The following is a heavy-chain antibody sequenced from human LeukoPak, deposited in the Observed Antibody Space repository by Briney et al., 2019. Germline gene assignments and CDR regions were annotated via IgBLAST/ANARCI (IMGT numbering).Heavy chain of an antibody. CDR2: IYSGGST. CDR1: GFTVSSNY. V-gene: IGHV3-53*01. Sequence: PGGSLRLSCAASGFTVSSNYMSWVRQAPGKGLERVSVIYSGGSTYYADSVKGRFTISRDNSKNTLYLQMNSLRAEDTAVYYCARWWRGYFDYWGQGTLVTVSS. J-gene: IGHJ4*02. D-gene: IGHD2-15*01. CDR3: ARWWRGYFDY.